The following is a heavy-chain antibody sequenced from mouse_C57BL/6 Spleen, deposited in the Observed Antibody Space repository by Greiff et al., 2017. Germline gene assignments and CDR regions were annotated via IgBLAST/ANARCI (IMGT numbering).Heavy chain of an antibody. Sequence: VQLQQSVAELVRPGASVKLSCTASGFDIKNTNMHWVKQRPEQGLEWIGRIDPANGNTKYAAKFQGKATLTADTSSNTAYLQLSSLTSEDTAIYYCASDGNNGRSSYYAMDYWGQGTSVTVSS. CDR2: IDPANGNT. J-gene: IGHJ4*01. CDR3: ASDGNNGRSSYYAMDY. V-gene: IGHV14-3*01. CDR1: GFDIKNTN. D-gene: IGHD1-1*01.